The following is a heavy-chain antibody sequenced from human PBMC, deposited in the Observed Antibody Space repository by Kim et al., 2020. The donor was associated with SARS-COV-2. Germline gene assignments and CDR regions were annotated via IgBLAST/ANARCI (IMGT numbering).Heavy chain of an antibody. V-gene: IGHV3-73*01. D-gene: IGHD1-1*01. CDR2: IRSKANGYAT. J-gene: IGHJ3*02. CDR3: TSVPGTTLAFWDAFDN. Sequence: ASWFPFRGSAMHWVRKASGKGLEWVGRIRSKANGYATAYAASVKGRFTISRDDSKNTAYLQMNSLKTEDTAVYYCTSVPGTTLAFWDAFDNW. CDR1: WFPFRGSA.